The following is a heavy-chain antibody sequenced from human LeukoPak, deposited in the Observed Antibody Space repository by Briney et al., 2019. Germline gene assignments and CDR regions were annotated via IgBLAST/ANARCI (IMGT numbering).Heavy chain of an antibody. CDR1: GFTFSNYW. J-gene: IGHJ3*02. Sequence: GGSLRLSCVASGFTFSNYWMHWVRQAPGEGPVWLSRINGDGSNTRYAGSVKGRFTISRDDAKNTLYLQMRSLRAEDKAIYYCARXVDFWXXXDTWGQXTRVTVSS. D-gene: IGHD3-3*01. V-gene: IGHV3-74*01. CDR2: INGDGSNT. CDR3: ARXVDFWXXXDT.